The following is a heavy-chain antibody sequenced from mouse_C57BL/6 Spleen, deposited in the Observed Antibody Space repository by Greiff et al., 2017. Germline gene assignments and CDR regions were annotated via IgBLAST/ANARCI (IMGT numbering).Heavy chain of an antibody. J-gene: IGHJ2*01. CDR1: GYTFTSYW. D-gene: IGHD1-1*01. V-gene: IGHV1-59*01. CDR3: ASPITTVVATDY. CDR2: IDPSDSYT. Sequence: QVQLQQPGAELVRPGTSVKLSCKASGYTFTSYWMHWVKQRPGQGLEWIGVIDPSDSYTNYNQKFKGQATLTVDTSSSTAYMQLRSLTSEDSAVYYCASPITTVVATDYWGQGTTLTVSS.